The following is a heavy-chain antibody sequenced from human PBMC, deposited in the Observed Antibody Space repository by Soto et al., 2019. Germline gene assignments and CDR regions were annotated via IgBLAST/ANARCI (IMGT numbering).Heavy chain of an antibody. CDR3: ARCCYDSSGYCNWFDP. CDR2: IYYSGST. CDR1: GGSVSSNSYS. Sequence: SETLSLTCTVSGGSVSSNSYSWGWIRQSPGKGLEWIGYIYYSGSTNFKPSLKSRVTISVDTSKNQFYLKLSFVTAADTAVYYCARCCYDSSGYCNWFDPWGQGTLVTVSS. V-gene: IGHV4-61*05. J-gene: IGHJ5*02. D-gene: IGHD3-22*01.